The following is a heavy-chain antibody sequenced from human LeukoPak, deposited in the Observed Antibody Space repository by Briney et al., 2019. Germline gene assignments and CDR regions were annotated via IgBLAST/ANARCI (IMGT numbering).Heavy chain of an antibody. CDR3: ANSAGPDAFDI. V-gene: IGHV3-9*03. CDR2: ISWNSGSI. D-gene: IGHD2-15*01. Sequence: GRSLRLSCAASGFTFDDYAMHWVRQAPGKGLEWVSGISWNSGSIGYADSVKGRFTISRDNAKNSLYLQMNSLRAEDMALYYCANSAGPDAFDIWGQGTMVTVSS. J-gene: IGHJ3*02. CDR1: GFTFDDYA.